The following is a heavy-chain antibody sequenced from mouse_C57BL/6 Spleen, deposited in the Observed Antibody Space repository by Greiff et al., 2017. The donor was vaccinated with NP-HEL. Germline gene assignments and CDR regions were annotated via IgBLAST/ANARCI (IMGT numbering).Heavy chain of an antibody. CDR3: ARRSYYGSSPPYYFDY. V-gene: IGHV1-81*01. CDR2: IYPRSGNT. J-gene: IGHJ2*01. Sequence: QVQLKQSGAELARPGASVKLSCKASGYTFTSYGISWVKQRTGQGLEWIGEIYPRSGNTYYNEKFKGKATLTADKSSSTAYMELRSLTSEDSAVYFCARRSYYGSSPPYYFDYWGQGTTLTVSS. D-gene: IGHD1-1*01. CDR1: GYTFTSYG.